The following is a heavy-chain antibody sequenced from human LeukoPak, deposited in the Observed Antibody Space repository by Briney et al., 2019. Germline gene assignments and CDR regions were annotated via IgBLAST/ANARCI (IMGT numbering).Heavy chain of an antibody. CDR3: ARDQGSSGY. D-gene: IGHD6-6*01. CDR1: GFTFSSYS. J-gene: IGHJ4*02. CDR2: ISSSSSYI. V-gene: IGHV3-21*04. Sequence: GGSLRLSCAASGFTFSSYSMNWVRQAPGKGLEWVSSISSSSSYIYYADSVKGRFTISRDNSKNTLYLQMNSLRAEDTAVYYCARDQGSSGYWGQGTLVTVSS.